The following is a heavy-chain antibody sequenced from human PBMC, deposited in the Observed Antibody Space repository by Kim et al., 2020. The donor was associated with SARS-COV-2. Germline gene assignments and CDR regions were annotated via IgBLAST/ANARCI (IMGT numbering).Heavy chain of an antibody. CDR1: GYTFTSYG. D-gene: IGHD2-2*01. V-gene: IGHV1-18*04. CDR2: ISAYNGNT. Sequence: ASVKVSCKASGYTFTSYGISWVRQAPGQGLEWMGWISAYNGNTNYAQKLQGRVTMTTDTSTSTAYMELRSLRSDDTAVYYCARVGCSSTSCYLGNWFDPWGQGTLVTVSS. CDR3: ARVGCSSTSCYLGNWFDP. J-gene: IGHJ5*02.